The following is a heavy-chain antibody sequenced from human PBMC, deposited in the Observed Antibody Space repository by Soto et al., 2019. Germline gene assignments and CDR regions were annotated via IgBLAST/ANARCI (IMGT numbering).Heavy chain of an antibody. J-gene: IGHJ5*02. CDR3: ARHLYYDILPGPQNWFDP. CDR1: GGSFSGYY. V-gene: IGHV4-34*01. CDR2: INHSGST. D-gene: IGHD3-9*01. Sequence: PSETLSLTCAVYGGSFSGYYWSWIRQPPGKGREWIGEINHSGSTNYNPSLKSRVTISVDTSKNQFSLKLSSVTAADTAVYYCARHLYYDILPGPQNWFDPWGQGTLVTVSS.